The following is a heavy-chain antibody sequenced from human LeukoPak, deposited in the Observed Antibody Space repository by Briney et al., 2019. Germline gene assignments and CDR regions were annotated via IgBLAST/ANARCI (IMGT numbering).Heavy chain of an antibody. D-gene: IGHD5-12*01. CDR1: GGSISSSNW. CDR3: ATYSGYAPGAFDY. V-gene: IGHV4-4*02. Sequence: PSGTLSLTCAVSGGSISSSNWWSWVRQPPGKGLEWIGEIYHSGSTNYNPSLKSRVTISADKSKNQFSLKLSSVTAADTAVYYCATYSGYAPGAFDYWGQGTLVTVSS. J-gene: IGHJ4*02. CDR2: IYHSGST.